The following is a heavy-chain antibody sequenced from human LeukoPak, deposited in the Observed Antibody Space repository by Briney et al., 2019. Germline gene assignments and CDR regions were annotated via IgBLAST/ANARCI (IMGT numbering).Heavy chain of an antibody. CDR3: ATVGGWYVDY. J-gene: IGHJ4*02. Sequence: PGGSLRLSCAASGFTFSSYSMNGVPQAPGKGLEWVSFFSNRRRYITYRASVEGRLHLYRDHAKNSLYLQMNSLRPEDPAVYYCATVGGWYVDYWGQGTLVTVSS. V-gene: IGHV3-21*01. CDR1: GFTFSSYS. D-gene: IGHD5-12*01. CDR2: FSNRRRYI.